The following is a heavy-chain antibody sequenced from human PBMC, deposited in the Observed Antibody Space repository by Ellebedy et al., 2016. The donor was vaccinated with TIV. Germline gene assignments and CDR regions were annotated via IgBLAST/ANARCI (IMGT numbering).Heavy chain of an antibody. D-gene: IGHD2-2*01. CDR2: LYSIGRT. V-gene: IGHV4-39*01. Sequence: SETLSLTXTASGASFRNSSFSWAWIRQSPGKGLEPLSRLYSIGRTYFNPSLTSRVTISVDTAKNQFSLNLSSVTAADTALYYCTGSIVVVPAAFDFWGQGVLVTVAS. CDR3: TGSIVVVPAAFDF. CDR1: GASFRNSSFS. J-gene: IGHJ4*02.